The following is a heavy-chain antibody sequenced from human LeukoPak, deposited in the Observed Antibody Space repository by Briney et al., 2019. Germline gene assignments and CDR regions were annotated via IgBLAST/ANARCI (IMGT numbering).Heavy chain of an antibody. V-gene: IGHV3-53*01. D-gene: IGHD2-15*01. J-gene: IGHJ6*04. CDR3: ARSVRFCRGGSICVSKWSAYYMDV. Sequence: GGSLRLSCVTSGFTLNNNYMSWVRQAPGKGLEWVSVIYAGSNTRYADSVKGRFTISRDNSKNTLYLQMNTLRAEGTAVYYCARSVRFCRGGSICVSKWSAYYMDVWGRGTTVTVSS. CDR1: GFTLNNNY. CDR2: IYAGSNT.